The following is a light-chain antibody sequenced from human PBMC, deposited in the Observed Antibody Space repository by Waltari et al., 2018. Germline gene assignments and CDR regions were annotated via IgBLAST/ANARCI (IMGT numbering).Light chain of an antibody. CDR3: QSYDVSLSAWV. J-gene: IGLJ3*02. Sequence: QSVLTQPPSVSGAPGQRVTISCTGSSSNVGAGFDLHWYQQLPGTAPKLLIYDNINRPPGVPYRFPGSKSGTSSSLASAGLQAEAEAYYYCQSYDVSLSAWVFGGGTKVTVL. CDR2: DNI. CDR1: SSNVGAGFD. V-gene: IGLV1-40*01.